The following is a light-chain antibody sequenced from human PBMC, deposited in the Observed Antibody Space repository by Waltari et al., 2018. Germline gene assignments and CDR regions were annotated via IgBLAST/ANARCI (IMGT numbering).Light chain of an antibody. CDR2: EDN. CDR1: SDNIANNY. Sequence: NFMLTQPHSVSESAGKTVIISCTGSSDNIANNYVQWYQHRPGSAPVTLIYEDNQRASGVPDWFSCSIDSSSNSASLTISGLRTEDEAYYFCQSYYAYDVIFGGGTKLTVL. J-gene: IGLJ2*01. CDR3: QSYYAYDVI. V-gene: IGLV6-57*02.